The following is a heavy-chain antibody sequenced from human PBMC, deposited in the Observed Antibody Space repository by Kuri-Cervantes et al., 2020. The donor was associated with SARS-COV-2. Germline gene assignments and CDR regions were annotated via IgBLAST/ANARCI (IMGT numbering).Heavy chain of an antibody. D-gene: IGHD3-9*01. CDR2: IYHSGST. Sequence: GSLRLSCTVSGYSISSGYYWGWIRQPPGKGLEWIGSIYHSGSTYYNPSLRGRVTISMDTSKNRFSLKLSPVTAADTAFYFCASANYDVLTGYPDFDYWGQGTLVTVSS. J-gene: IGHJ4*02. CDR3: ASANYDVLTGYPDFDY. V-gene: IGHV4-38-2*02. CDR1: GYSISSGYY.